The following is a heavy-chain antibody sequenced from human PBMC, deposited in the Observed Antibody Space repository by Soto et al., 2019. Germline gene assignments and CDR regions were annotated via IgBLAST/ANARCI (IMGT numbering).Heavy chain of an antibody. CDR1: GFTFTSSA. CDR3: AAGTAVGCSSTSCYRRRSYYYMDV. CDR2: IVVGSGNT. J-gene: IGHJ6*03. D-gene: IGHD2-2*01. V-gene: IGHV1-58*02. Sequence: ASVKVSCKASGFTFTSSAMQWVRQACGQRLEWIGWIVVGSGNTNYAQKFQERVTITRDMSTSTAYMELSSLRSEDTAVYYCAAGTAVGCSSTSCYRRRSYYYMDVWGKGTTVTVSS.